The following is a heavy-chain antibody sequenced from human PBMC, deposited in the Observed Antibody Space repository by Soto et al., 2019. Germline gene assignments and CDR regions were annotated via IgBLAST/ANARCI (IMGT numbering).Heavy chain of an antibody. CDR2: MWAGGRKE. Sequence: PGGSLRLSCVTSGFTFNNYGIHWVRQAPGKGLEWVAVMWAGGRKENYADSVKGRFTMSRDSARDSLYLEMNSLRVEDTAIYYCAKEKTVTDSGYDAFDVWGQGTMVTVSS. CDR3: AKEKTVTDSGYDAFDV. J-gene: IGHJ3*01. V-gene: IGHV3-33*03. CDR1: GFTFNNYG. D-gene: IGHD5-12*01.